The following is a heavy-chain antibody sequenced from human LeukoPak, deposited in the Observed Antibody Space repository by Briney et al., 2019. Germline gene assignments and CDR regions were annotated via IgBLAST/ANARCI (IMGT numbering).Heavy chain of an antibody. V-gene: IGHV4-59*01. D-gene: IGHD1-26*01. CDR3: ARGRSNYYGMDV. CDR1: GGSLIPYY. J-gene: IGHJ6*02. CDR2: IYYNGNT. Sequence: SETLSLTCTVSGGSLIPYYWSWIRQPPGKGLEWIGYIYYNGNTNYSPSLKSRVTMSVDTSKNLFSLKVSSVTAADTAVYYCARGRSNYYGMDVWGQGTTVTVSS.